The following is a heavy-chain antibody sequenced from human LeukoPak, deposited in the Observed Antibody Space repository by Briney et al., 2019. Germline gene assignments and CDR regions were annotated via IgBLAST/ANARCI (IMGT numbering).Heavy chain of an antibody. Sequence: GGALRLSCAASGFTFSSYWMSWVRQAPGKGLEWVANIKQDGSEKYYVDSVKGRFTISRDNAKNSLYLQMNSLRAEDTAVYYCAELGITMIGGVWGKGTTVTISS. CDR1: GFTFSSYW. CDR3: AELGITMIGGV. J-gene: IGHJ6*04. CDR2: IKQDGSEK. D-gene: IGHD3-10*02. V-gene: IGHV3-7*01.